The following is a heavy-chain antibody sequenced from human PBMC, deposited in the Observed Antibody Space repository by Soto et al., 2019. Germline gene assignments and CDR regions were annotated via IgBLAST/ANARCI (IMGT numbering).Heavy chain of an antibody. CDR1: GFTFSSYA. J-gene: IGHJ5*02. D-gene: IGHD1-1*01. CDR2: ISHDGNNT. Sequence: XVSVRLSFAASGFTFSSYAMYGVLQAPGKGLELMAFISHDGNNTYYADSVKGRFSISRDNSKNTLYLLLNSVTPEDTAVYYCLRATLQAKWNNNWVDLWGEAILVTV. CDR3: LRATLQAKWNNNWVDL. V-gene: IGHV3-30-3*01.